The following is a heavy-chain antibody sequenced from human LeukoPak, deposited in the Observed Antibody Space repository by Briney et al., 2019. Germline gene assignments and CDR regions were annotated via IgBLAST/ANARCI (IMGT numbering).Heavy chain of an antibody. CDR1: GFTFRNAW. V-gene: IGHV3-15*05. J-gene: IGHJ5*02. CDR3: TTELAGYCSSTSRSLNTWFDP. Sequence: GGSLRLSCAASGFTFRNAWMSWVRQAPGKGLEWVGRIRSKTDGGIAEYTAPVKGRFIMSRDDSENTLYLQMNSLRTEDTALYYCTTELAGYCSSTSRSLNTWFDPWGQGTLVTVSS. D-gene: IGHD2-2*03. CDR2: IRSKTDGGIA.